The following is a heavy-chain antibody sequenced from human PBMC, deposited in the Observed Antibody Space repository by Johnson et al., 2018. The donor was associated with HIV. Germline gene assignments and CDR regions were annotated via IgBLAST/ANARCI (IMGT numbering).Heavy chain of an antibody. CDR2: IRYDGSNK. Sequence: QVQLVESGGGVVQPGGSLRLSCATSVFMFSNYGMHWVRQAPGKGLEWVAFIRYDGSNKYYADSVKGRFTISRDNSKNTLYPQMNSLRVEDTAVYYCAKRKTGIDAFDIWGQGTMVTVSS. D-gene: IGHD3-10*01. J-gene: IGHJ3*02. V-gene: IGHV3-30*02. CDR3: AKRKTGIDAFDI. CDR1: VFMFSNYG.